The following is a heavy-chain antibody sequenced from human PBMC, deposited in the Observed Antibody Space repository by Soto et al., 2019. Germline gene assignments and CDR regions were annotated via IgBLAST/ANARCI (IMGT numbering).Heavy chain of an antibody. CDR1: GFTFGNYA. D-gene: IGHD3-9*01. CDR3: ARGGGTYYDILTGYPTYYYYYMDV. Sequence: GGSLRLSCAASGFTFGNYAFSWVRQAPGKGLEWVSDISGSSDATYYADSVKGRFTISRDNAKNSLYLQMNSLRAEDTAVYYCARGGGTYYDILTGYPTYYYYYMDVWGKGTTVTVSS. J-gene: IGHJ6*03. CDR2: ISGSSDAT. V-gene: IGHV3-23*01.